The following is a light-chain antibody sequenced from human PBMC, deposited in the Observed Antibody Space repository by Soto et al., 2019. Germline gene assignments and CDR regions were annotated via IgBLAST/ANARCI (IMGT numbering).Light chain of an antibody. J-gene: IGLJ2*01. CDR3: CSYVGSTTFGVV. Sequence: QSVLTQPASVSGSPGQSITISCTGTSSDVGSYNLVSWYQHHPGKAPKLMIYEDSKRPSGVSNRFSGSKSGNTASLTISGLQAEDEADYYCCSYVGSTTFGVVFGGGTKLTVL. CDR2: EDS. V-gene: IGLV2-23*02. CDR1: SSDVGSYNL.